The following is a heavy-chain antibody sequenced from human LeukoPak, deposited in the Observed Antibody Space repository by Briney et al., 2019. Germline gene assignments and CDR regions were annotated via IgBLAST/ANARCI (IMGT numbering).Heavy chain of an antibody. CDR1: GGSISSSSYY. J-gene: IGHJ5*02. V-gene: IGHV4-39*01. CDR3: ARALRGWFDP. CDR2: IYYSGST. D-gene: IGHD3-16*01. Sequence: SETLSLTCTVSGGSISSSSYYWGWIRQPPGKGLEWIGSIYYSGSTYYNPSLKSRVTISVDTPKNQFSLKLSSVTAADTAVYYCARALRGWFDPWGQGTLVTVSS.